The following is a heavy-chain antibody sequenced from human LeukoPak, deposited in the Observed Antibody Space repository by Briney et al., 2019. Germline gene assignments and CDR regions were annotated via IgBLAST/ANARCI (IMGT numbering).Heavy chain of an antibody. Sequence: GGSLRLSCAASGFTFSNYAMSWVRQAPGQGLEWVSTISGSGDSTYYADSVKGRFTISRDNSKNTLYVQMNSLRVEDTAVYHCAKDPETGAQHWYFDLWGRGTLVTVSS. V-gene: IGHV3-23*01. CDR1: GFTFSNYA. CDR3: AKDPETGAQHWYFDL. CDR2: ISGSGDST. D-gene: IGHD7-27*01. J-gene: IGHJ2*01.